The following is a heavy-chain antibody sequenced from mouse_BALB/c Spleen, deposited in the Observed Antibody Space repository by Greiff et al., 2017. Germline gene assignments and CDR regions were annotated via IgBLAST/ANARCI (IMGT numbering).Heavy chain of an antibody. J-gene: IGHJ3*01. D-gene: IGHD2-10*01. CDR2: ISDGGSYT. Sequence: EVKLQESGGGLVKPGGSLKLSCAASGFTFSDYYMYWVRQTPEKRLEWVATISDGGSYTYYPDSVKGRFTISRDNAKNNLYLQMSSLKSEDTAMYYCARASGLLWSFAYWGQGTLVTVSA. V-gene: IGHV5-4*02. CDR3: ARASGLLWSFAY. CDR1: GFTFSDYY.